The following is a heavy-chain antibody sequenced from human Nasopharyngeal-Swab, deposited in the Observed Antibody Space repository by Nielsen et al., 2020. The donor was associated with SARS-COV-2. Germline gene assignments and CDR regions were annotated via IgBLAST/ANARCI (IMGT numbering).Heavy chain of an antibody. CDR1: GFSLSNARMG. D-gene: IGHD3-9*01. CDR3: ARIAADNDILTGYYSDYFDY. J-gene: IGHJ4*02. Sequence: SGPTLVKPTETLTLTCTVSGFSLSNARMGVSWIRQPPGKALEWLAHIFSNDEKSYSTSLKSRLTISKDTSKSQVVLTMTNMDPVDTATYYRARIAADNDILTGYYSDYFDYWGQGTLVTVSS. CDR2: IFSNDEK. V-gene: IGHV2-26*01.